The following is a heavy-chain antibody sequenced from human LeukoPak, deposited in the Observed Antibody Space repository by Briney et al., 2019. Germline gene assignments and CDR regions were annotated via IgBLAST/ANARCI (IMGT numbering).Heavy chain of an antibody. J-gene: IGHJ4*02. D-gene: IGHD5-18*01. V-gene: IGHV3-30*02. CDR2: IWYGGSKK. CDR3: AKDSDRGYSFGYSSDY. CDR1: GFTFSGYG. Sequence: GGSLRLSCAASGFTFSGYGMHWVRQAPGKGLEWVAFIWYGGSKKYYADSVKGRFTISRDNSKNTVYLQLNSLRAEDTAVFYCAKDSDRGYSFGYSSDYWGQGTLVTVSS.